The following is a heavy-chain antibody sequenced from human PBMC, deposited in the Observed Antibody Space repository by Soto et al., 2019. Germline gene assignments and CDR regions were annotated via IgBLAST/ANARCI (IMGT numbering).Heavy chain of an antibody. V-gene: IGHV4-59*01. CDR3: ARGGYGMDV. J-gene: IGHJ6*02. CDR1: GGSISGYY. Sequence: QVQLQESGPGLVKPSETLSLTCAVSGGSISGYYWSWIRQPPGKGLEWIGYIYYSGSTNYNPSLKSRVIISVDTSKNQFSLNLKSVTAADTAVYFCARGGYGMDVWGQGTTVTVSS. CDR2: IYYSGST.